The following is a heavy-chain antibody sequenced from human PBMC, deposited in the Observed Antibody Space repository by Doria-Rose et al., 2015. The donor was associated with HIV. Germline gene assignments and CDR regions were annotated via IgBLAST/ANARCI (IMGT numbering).Heavy chain of an antibody. CDR3: ARIKSSRWYHKYYFDF. CDR2: NFSDDER. V-gene: IGHV2-26*01. J-gene: IGHJ4*02. Sequence: QITSKESGPVLVKPTETLTLTCTVSGVSLSSPGMGVSWIRQPPGKALEWLANNFSDDERSYKTYLKSRLTISRGTSKSQVVLTMTDMDPVDTATYYCARIKSSRWYHKYYFDFWGQGTLVIVSA. CDR1: GVSLSSPGMG. D-gene: IGHD6-13*01.